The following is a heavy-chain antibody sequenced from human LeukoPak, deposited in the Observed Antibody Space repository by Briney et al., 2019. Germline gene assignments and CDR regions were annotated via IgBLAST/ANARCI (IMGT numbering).Heavy chain of an antibody. CDR1: GFTFSSYG. Sequence: GGSLRFSCAASGFTFSSYGMHWVRQAPGKGLEWVAVIWYDGSNKYYADSVKGRFTISRDNSKNTLYLQMNSLRAEDTAVYYRARDRHYDFWSGEAEFDYWGQGTLVTVSS. J-gene: IGHJ4*02. D-gene: IGHD3-3*01. V-gene: IGHV3-33*01. CDR2: IWYDGSNK. CDR3: ARDRHYDFWSGEAEFDY.